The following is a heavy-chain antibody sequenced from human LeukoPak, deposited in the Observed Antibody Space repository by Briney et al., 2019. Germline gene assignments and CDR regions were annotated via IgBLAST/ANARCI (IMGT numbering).Heavy chain of an antibody. V-gene: IGHV3-7*01. CDR3: ARDRWLQSRNAFDI. CDR1: GFTFSNYG. CDR2: IKQDGSEK. D-gene: IGHD5-24*01. J-gene: IGHJ3*02. Sequence: GGSLRLSCVASGFTFSNYGMNWVRQAPGKGLEWVANIKQDGSEKYYVDSVKGRFTISRDNAKNSLYLQMNSLRAEDTAVYYCARDRWLQSRNAFDIWGQGTMVTVSS.